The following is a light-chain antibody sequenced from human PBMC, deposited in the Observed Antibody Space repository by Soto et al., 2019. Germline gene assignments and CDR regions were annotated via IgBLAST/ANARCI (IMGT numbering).Light chain of an antibody. CDR3: QQYGSSPRT. J-gene: IGKJ1*01. CDR1: QSLSSSQ. Sequence: IVLTQSPATLSLTPGERATLSCRASQSLSSSQLAWYQQKPGQAPRLLIHDASSRATGISDRFTGSGSGTDFTLTITTLEPEDFAVYYCQQYGSSPRTFGLGTKVDTK. CDR2: DAS. V-gene: IGKV3-20*01.